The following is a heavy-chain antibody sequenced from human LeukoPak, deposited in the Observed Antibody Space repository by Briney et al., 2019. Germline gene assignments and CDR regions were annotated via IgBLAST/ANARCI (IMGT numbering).Heavy chain of an antibody. V-gene: IGHV1-2*02. CDR3: ARKLSSGYYLD. CDR1: GYTFTGYY. J-gene: IGHJ4*02. Sequence: ASVTVSCKASGYTFTGYYMHWVRQAPGQGLEWMGWINPSSGGTNYAQKFQGRVTMTRDTSISTAYMELSRLRSDDTAVYYCARKLSSGYYLDWGQGTLVTVSS. D-gene: IGHD3-22*01. CDR2: INPSSGGT.